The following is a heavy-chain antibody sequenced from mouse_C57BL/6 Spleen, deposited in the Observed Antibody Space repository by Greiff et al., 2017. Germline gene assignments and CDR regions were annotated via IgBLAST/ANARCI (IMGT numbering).Heavy chain of an antibody. J-gene: IGHJ1*03. D-gene: IGHD1-1*01. CDR2: ISSGGRYT. CDR3: ARHRYGSSCWYYGV. V-gene: IGHV5-6*01. CDR1: GFTFSSYG. Sequence: VQLQESGGDLVKPGGSLKLSCAASGFTFSSYGMSWVRQTPDKRLEWVATISSGGRYTYYPDSVKGRFTISRDNAKNTLYLQMSRLKSEDTAMYYCARHRYGSSCWYYGVWGTGTTVTGSS.